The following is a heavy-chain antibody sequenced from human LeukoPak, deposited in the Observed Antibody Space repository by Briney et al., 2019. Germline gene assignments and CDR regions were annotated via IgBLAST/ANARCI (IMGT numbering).Heavy chain of an antibody. CDR3: AAYDTWGFDY. Sequence: PSETLSLTCTVSGGSISSSSYYWGWIRQPPGRGLEWIGSIYYSGSTYYNPSLKSRVTISVDTSKNQFSLKLSSVTAADTAVYYCAAYDTWGFDYWGQGVLVTVSS. CDR1: GGSISSSSYY. V-gene: IGHV4-39*07. D-gene: IGHD5-12*01. J-gene: IGHJ4*02. CDR2: IYYSGST.